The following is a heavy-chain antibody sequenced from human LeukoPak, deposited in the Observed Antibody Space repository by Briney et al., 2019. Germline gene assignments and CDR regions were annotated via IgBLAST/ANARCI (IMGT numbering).Heavy chain of an antibody. CDR2: ISGSGGST. CDR3: XXXXYYXXXSGYYSEYFQH. CDR1: GFTFSSYA. V-gene: IGHV3-23*01. J-gene: IGHJ1*01. D-gene: IGHD3-22*01. Sequence: PGGSLRFSCAASGFTFSSYAMSWVRQAPGKGLEWVSAISGSGGSTYYADSVKGRFTISRDNSKNTLYLQMNSLRAEDTAVYYXXXXXYYXXXSGYYSEYFQHWGQGTLVTVSS.